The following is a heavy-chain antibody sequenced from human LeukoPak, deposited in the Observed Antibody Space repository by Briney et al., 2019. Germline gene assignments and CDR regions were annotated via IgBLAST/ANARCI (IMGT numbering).Heavy chain of an antibody. CDR2: IGGSGGNK. V-gene: IGHV3-23*01. J-gene: IGHJ6*04. D-gene: IGHD3-10*02. CDR3: AELGITMIGGV. CDR1: EFTFSSYG. Sequence: GGSLRLSCAASEFTFSSYGMSWVRQAPGKGLEWVSGIGGSGGNKKYADSVKGRFTISRDNSKNTLYLQMNSLRAEDTAVYYCAELGITMIGGVWGKGTTVTISS.